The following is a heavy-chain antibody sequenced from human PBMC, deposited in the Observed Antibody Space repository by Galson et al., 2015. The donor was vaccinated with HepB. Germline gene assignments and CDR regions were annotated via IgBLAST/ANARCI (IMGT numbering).Heavy chain of an antibody. V-gene: IGHV3-23*01. D-gene: IGHD5-24*01. CDR3: AKREGYNYGHGFDF. CDR1: GFSFTTYA. CDR2: ISGSGNEV. Sequence: SLRLSCAASGFSFTTYAMSWVRQAPGKGLEWVSAISGSGNEVYYTDSVKGRFTISRDNSKNTVHLQMNSLRAEDTAVYYCAKREGYNYGHGFDFWGQGTPVTLSS. J-gene: IGHJ4*02.